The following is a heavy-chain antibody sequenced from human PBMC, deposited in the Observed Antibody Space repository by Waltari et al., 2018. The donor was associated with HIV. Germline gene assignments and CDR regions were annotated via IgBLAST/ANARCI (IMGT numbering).Heavy chain of an antibody. CDR1: GFTSSSYS. V-gene: IGHV3-21*01. J-gene: IGHJ3*02. CDR3: ARDPGGNYDSFAFDI. D-gene: IGHD3-22*01. Sequence: EVQLVESGGGLVKPGGSLSLSCATSGFTSSSYSMNWVRQAPGKGLEWVSSISGSPSYIYYADSVKGRFTIPRDNAKNSLYLQMNSLRAEDTAVYYCARDPGGNYDSFAFDIWGQGTMVTVSS. CDR2: ISGSPSYI.